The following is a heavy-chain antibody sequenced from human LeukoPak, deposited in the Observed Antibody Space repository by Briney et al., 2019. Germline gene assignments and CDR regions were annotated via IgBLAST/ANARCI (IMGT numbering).Heavy chain of an antibody. CDR1: GYTFTSYD. D-gene: IGHD3-3*01. J-gene: IGHJ4*02. Sequence: ASVKVSCKASGYTFTSYDINWVRQATGQGLEWMGWMNPNSGNTGYAQKFQGRVTMTRNTSISTAYMELSRLGPDDTAVYYCARDGASGYLADYWGQGTLVTVSS. V-gene: IGHV1-8*01. CDR2: MNPNSGNT. CDR3: ARDGASGYLADY.